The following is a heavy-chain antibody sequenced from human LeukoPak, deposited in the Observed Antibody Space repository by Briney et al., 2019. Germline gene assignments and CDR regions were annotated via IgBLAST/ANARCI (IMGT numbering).Heavy chain of an antibody. Sequence: SQTLSLTCAVYAESFDGFYWNSIRQSPGKGLEWLGEVNYIGRSNYNPALESRIAISADASKRQFSLKLTSVTAADTAVYYCAIRLTTSRLATAPTWFDPWGQGTLVSVSS. CDR2: VNYIGRS. V-gene: IGHV4-34*01. CDR3: AIRLTTSRLATAPTWFDP. J-gene: IGHJ5*02. D-gene: IGHD1-1*01. CDR1: AESFDGFY.